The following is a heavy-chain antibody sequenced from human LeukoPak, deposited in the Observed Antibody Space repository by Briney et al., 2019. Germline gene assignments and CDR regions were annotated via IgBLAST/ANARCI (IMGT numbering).Heavy chain of an antibody. J-gene: IGHJ4*02. D-gene: IGHD2-21*01. CDR2: ISYGGST. Sequence: PSETLSLTCTVSGGSISSKSNYWAWIRQPPGRRLEWIGSISYGGSTYYSPSLESRVTISVDTSKNQFSLRLSSVTAADTAVYYCARQALWFFDHWGQGTLVTVSS. CDR1: GGSISSKSNY. V-gene: IGHV4-39*01. CDR3: ARQALWFFDH.